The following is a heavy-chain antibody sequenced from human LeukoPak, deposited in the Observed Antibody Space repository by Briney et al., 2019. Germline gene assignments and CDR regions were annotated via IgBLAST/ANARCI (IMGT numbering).Heavy chain of an antibody. Sequence: SETLSLTCAVSGYSISSGYYWGWIRQPPGKGLEWIGSIYHSGSTYYNPSLKSRATISVDTSKSQFSLKLSSVTAADTAVYYCARERGYCSSTSCYREGLDYWGQGTLVTVSS. V-gene: IGHV4-38-2*02. CDR1: GYSISSGYY. D-gene: IGHD2-2*01. J-gene: IGHJ4*02. CDR2: IYHSGST. CDR3: ARERGYCSSTSCYREGLDY.